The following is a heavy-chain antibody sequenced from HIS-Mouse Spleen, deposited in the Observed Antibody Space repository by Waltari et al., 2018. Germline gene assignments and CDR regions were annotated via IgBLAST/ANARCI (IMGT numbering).Heavy chain of an antibody. Sequence: QVQLQESGPGLVKPSETLSLTCPVSGGSISSYYWSWIRQPPGKGLEWIGYIYYSGSTNYNPSLKSRVTISVDTSKNQFSLKLSSVTAADTAVYYCARHSSGIAVAGASYYFDYWGQGTLVTVSS. D-gene: IGHD6-19*01. CDR1: GGSISSYY. V-gene: IGHV4-59*08. CDR2: IYYSGST. J-gene: IGHJ4*02. CDR3: ARHSSGIAVAGASYYFDY.